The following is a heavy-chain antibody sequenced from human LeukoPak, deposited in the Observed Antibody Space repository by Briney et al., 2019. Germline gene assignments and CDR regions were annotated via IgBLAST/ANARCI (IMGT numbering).Heavy chain of an antibody. CDR1: GGSISSYY. J-gene: IGHJ4*02. D-gene: IGHD1-26*01. CDR3: ARENSGSYREFDY. V-gene: IGHV4-4*07. Sequence: PSETLSLTCTVSGGSISSYYWSWIRQPAGKGLEWIGRIYTSGSTNYNASLKSRVSMSADTSKNQFSLKLSSVTAADTAVFYCARENSGSYREFDYWGQGTLVTVS. CDR2: IYTSGST.